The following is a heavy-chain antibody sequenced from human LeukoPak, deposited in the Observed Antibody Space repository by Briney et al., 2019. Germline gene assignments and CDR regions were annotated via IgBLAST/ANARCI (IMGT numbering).Heavy chain of an antibody. V-gene: IGHV1-8*01. CDR2: MNPNSGNT. CDR1: GYTFTSCD. D-gene: IGHD3-10*01. J-gene: IGHJ5*02. CDR3: ARGKSVRSAPSSWFDP. Sequence: ASVKVSCKASGYTFTSCDINWVRQATGQGLEWMGWMNPNSGNTGYAQKFQGRVTMTRNTSISTAYMELSSLRSEDTAVYYCARGKSVRSAPSSWFDPWGQGTLVTVSS.